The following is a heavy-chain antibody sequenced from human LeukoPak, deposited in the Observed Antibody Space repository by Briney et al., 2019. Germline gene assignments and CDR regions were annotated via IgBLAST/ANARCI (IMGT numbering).Heavy chain of an antibody. CDR1: GGSISSSSYY. D-gene: IGHD4-11*01. V-gene: IGHV4-39*07. Sequence: SETLSLTCTVSGGSISSSSYYWGWIRQPPGKGLEWIGSIYYSGSTYYNPSLKSRVTISVDTSKNQFSLNLSSVTAADTAVYYCARDQDSTYGFASSDWGQGTLVFVSS. CDR2: IYYSGST. J-gene: IGHJ4*02. CDR3: ARDQDSTYGFASSD.